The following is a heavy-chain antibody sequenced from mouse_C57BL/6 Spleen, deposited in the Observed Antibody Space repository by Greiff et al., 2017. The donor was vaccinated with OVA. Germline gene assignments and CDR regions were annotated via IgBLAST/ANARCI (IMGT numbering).Heavy chain of an antibody. V-gene: IGHV1-42*01. CDR1: GYSFTGYY. Sequence: VHVKQSGPELVKPGASVKISCKASGYSFTGYYMNWVKQSPEKSLEWIGEINPSTGGTTYNQKFKAKATLTVDKSSSTAYMQLKSLTSEDSAVYYCARKGYSFAHWGQGTLVTVSA. CDR3: ARKGYSFAH. CDR2: INPSTGGT. D-gene: IGHD1-1*01. J-gene: IGHJ3*01.